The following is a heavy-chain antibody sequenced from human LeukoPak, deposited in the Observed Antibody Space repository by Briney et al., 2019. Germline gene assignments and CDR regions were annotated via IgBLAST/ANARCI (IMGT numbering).Heavy chain of an antibody. CDR2: MNPNSGNT. CDR3: ALIAAAGTSNQYFDY. D-gene: IGHD6-13*01. V-gene: IGHV1-8*01. Sequence: ASVKVSCKASGYTFTSYDINWVRQATGQGLEWIGWMNPNSGNTGYAQKFQGRVTMTRNTSISTAYMELSSLRSEDTAVYYCALIAAAGTSNQYFDYWGQGTLVTVSS. CDR1: GYTFTSYD. J-gene: IGHJ4*02.